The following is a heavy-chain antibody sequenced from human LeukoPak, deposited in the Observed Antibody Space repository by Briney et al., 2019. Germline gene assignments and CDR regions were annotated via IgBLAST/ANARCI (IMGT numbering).Heavy chain of an antibody. CDR2: ISGSGGST. V-gene: IGHV3-23*01. CDR1: GFTFSSYA. Sequence: GGSLRLSCAASGFTFSSYAMSWVRQAPGKGLEWVSAISGSGGSTYYADSVKGRFTISRDNSKSALYLQMNSLRAEDTAVYYCAKDRRQNSYSSSWLDYWGQGTLITVSS. CDR3: AKDRRQNSYSSSWLDY. J-gene: IGHJ4*02. D-gene: IGHD6-13*01.